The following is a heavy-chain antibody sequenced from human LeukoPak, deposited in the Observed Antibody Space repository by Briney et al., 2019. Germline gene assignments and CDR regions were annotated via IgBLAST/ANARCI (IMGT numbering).Heavy chain of an antibody. CDR2: INPNSGGT. CDR3: ASLDTGFDY. Sequence: GASVKVSCKPSGYTFTGYYMHWVRQAPGQGLEWMGWINPNSGGTNYAQKFQGRVTMNRDTSISTAYMELSRLRANDTAVYDCASLDTGFDYWGQGTLVTVSS. CDR1: GYTFTGYY. V-gene: IGHV1-2*02. D-gene: IGHD5-18*01. J-gene: IGHJ4*02.